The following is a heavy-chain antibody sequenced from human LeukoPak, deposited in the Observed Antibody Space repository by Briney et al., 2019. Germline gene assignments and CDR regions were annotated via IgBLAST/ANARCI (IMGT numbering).Heavy chain of an antibody. J-gene: IGHJ4*02. CDR1: GFTFSSYA. Sequence: GGSLRLSCAASGFTFSSYAMHWVRQAPGKGLEWVAVISYDGSNKYYADSVKGRFTISRDNSKNTLYLQMNSLRAEDTAVYYCASLTWGELFDYWGQGTLVTVSS. CDR2: ISYDGSNK. D-gene: IGHD1-26*01. CDR3: ASLTWGELFDY. V-gene: IGHV3-30-3*01.